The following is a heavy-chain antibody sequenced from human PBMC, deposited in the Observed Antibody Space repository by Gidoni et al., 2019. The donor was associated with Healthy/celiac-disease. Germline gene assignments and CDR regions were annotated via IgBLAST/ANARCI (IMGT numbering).Heavy chain of an antibody. CDR2: ISPILGIA. D-gene: IGHD3-9*01. V-gene: IGHV1-69*04. J-gene: IGHJ4*02. CDR3: ATDTSYYDILTGYFDY. Sequence: QVQLVQSGAEVKKPGSSVKVSCKASGGTFSSYAISWVRQAPGQGLEWMGRISPILGIANYAQKFQGRVTITADKSTSTAYMELSSLRSEDTAVYYCATDTSYYDILTGYFDYWGQGTLVTVSS. CDR1: GGTFSSYA.